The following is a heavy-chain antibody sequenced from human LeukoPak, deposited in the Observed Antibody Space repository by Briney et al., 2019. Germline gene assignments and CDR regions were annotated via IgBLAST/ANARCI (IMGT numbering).Heavy chain of an antibody. Sequence: KPSETLSLTCTVSGGSISNDYWSWIRQSPGKGLEWVGFIYYSGSTNSNPSLKSRVTISVDTSKNQFSLKLSSVTATDTAVYYCARRARAIDNWGQGTLVTVSS. D-gene: IGHD5-12*01. CDR3: ARRARAIDN. J-gene: IGHJ4*02. V-gene: IGHV4-59*08. CDR2: IYYSGST. CDR1: GGSISNDY.